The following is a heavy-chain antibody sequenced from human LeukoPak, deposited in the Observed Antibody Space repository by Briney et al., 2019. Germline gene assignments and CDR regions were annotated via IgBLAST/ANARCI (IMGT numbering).Heavy chain of an antibody. CDR1: GYTFNSYD. CDR3: ARRLELPYYYYGMDV. Sequence: ASVKVSCKASGYTFNSYDINWVRQATGQGLEWMGWMNPNIGNIGYAQKFQGRVTMTRNTSISTAYMELSSLRSEDTAVYYCARRLELPYYYYGMDVWGQGTTVTVSS. J-gene: IGHJ6*02. V-gene: IGHV1-8*01. D-gene: IGHD3-10*01. CDR2: MNPNIGNI.